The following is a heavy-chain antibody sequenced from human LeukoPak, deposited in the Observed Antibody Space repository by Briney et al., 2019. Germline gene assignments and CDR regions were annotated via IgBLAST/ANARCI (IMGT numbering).Heavy chain of an antibody. Sequence: ASVKVSCKASGYTFTSYGISWVRQAPGQGLEWMGWISAYNGNTNYAQKLQGRVTMTTDTSPSTAYMELRSLRSDDTAVYYCARGVAARLFFYFDYWGQGTLVTVSS. J-gene: IGHJ4*02. CDR3: ARGVAARLFFYFDY. CDR2: ISAYNGNT. CDR1: GYTFTSYG. D-gene: IGHD6-6*01. V-gene: IGHV1-18*01.